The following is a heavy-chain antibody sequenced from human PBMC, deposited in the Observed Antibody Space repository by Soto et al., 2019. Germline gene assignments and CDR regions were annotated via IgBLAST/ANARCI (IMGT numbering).Heavy chain of an antibody. CDR2: ISYDGSNK. V-gene: IGHV3-30*03. D-gene: IGHD3-22*01. Sequence: RLSCAASGFTFSSYGMHWVRQAPGKGLEWVAVISYDGSNKYYADSVKGRFTISRDNSKNTLYLQMNSLRAEDTAVYYCATAYYYDSSGYYSYDYWGQGTLVTVSS. CDR1: GFTFSSYG. J-gene: IGHJ4*02. CDR3: ATAYYYDSSGYYSYDY.